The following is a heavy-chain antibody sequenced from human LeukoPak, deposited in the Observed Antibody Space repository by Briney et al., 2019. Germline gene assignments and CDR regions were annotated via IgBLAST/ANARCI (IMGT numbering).Heavy chain of an antibody. Sequence: SETLSLTCSVSGGYISSLYWSWIRQPPGKGLEWIGYIYYTRSTNYNPSLKSRVTMFVDMSKNHFSLRLSSVTAADTAVYYCARHRAYSSSSPFDYWGQGTLVTVSS. J-gene: IGHJ4*02. CDR3: ARHRAYSSSSPFDY. CDR2: IYYTRST. D-gene: IGHD6-6*01. V-gene: IGHV4-59*08. CDR1: GGYISSLY.